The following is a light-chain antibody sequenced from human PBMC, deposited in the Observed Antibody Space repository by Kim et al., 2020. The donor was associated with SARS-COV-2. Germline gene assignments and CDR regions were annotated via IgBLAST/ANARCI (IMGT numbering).Light chain of an antibody. V-gene: IGLV1-40*01. CDR2: GNS. J-gene: IGLJ3*02. Sequence: RLTIACTGSSSNIGAGYDVHWYQQLPGTAPKLLIYGNSNRPSGVPDRCSGSKSGTSASLAITGLQAEDEADYYCQSYDSSLSGWVFGGGTQLTVL. CDR3: QSYDSSLSGWV. CDR1: SSNIGAGYD.